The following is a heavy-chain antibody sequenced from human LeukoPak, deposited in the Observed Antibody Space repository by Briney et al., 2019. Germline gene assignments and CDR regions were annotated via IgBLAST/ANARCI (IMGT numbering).Heavy chain of an antibody. V-gene: IGHV4-38-2*02. J-gene: IGHJ4*02. CDR3: ARSPSGWELRFDY. CDR2: IYDSGST. CDR1: GYSISNGYY. Sequence: KSSETLSLTCSVSGYSISNGYYWGWIRQPPGKGLEWIGCIYDSGSTYHNPSLKSRVSISIDTSKNQFSLKLSSVTAADTAVYYCARSPSGWELRFDYWGQGTLVTVSS. D-gene: IGHD1-26*01.